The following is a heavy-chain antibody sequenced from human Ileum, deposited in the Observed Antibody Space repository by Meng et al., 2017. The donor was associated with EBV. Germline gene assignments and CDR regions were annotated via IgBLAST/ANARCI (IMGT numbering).Heavy chain of an antibody. CDR3: ARGGDTTMAGHYDSSGYYLGDY. D-gene: IGHD3-22*01. Sequence: QVQLVQSVAEVKKPGASSKVPCMASGYPFSGNYMHWLRQSPGQGLEWMGWININRGGTNYAQNFQDWITMTRDTSISTAYMELSRLRSDDTAVYYCARGGDTTMAGHYDSSGYYLGDYWGPGTLVTVSS. J-gene: IGHJ4*02. V-gene: IGHV1-2*04. CDR1: GYPFSGNY. CDR2: ININRGGT.